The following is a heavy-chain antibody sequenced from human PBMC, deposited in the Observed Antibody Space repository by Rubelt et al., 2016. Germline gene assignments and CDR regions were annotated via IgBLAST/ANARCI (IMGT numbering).Heavy chain of an antibody. CDR1: GGTFSSYA. CDR3: ARVKSGSIDY. Sequence: QVQLVQSGAEVKKPGASVKVSCKASGGTFSSYAISWVRQAPGQGLEWMGRIIPILGIANFASKFQGRVTITADKSTSPAYMELSSLRSEDTAVYYCARVKSGSIDYWGQGTLVTVSS. J-gene: IGHJ4*02. CDR2: IIPILGIA. D-gene: IGHD3-3*01. V-gene: IGHV1-69*04.